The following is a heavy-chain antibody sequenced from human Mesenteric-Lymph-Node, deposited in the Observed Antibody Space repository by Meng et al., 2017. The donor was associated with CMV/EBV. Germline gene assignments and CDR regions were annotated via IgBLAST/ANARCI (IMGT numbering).Heavy chain of an antibody. CDR1: GDSFNTYT. Sequence: ASVKVSCKALGDSFNTYTFNWVRQAPGQGLEWMDWISTYNGDTVYARKFQGRLTMTRDTSTSTAYMELRNLRSDDTAVYYCARKSFEGALDVWGQGTRVTVSS. CDR3: ARKSFEGALDV. CDR2: ISTYNGDT. J-gene: IGHJ3*01. D-gene: IGHD3-3*02. V-gene: IGHV1-18*01.